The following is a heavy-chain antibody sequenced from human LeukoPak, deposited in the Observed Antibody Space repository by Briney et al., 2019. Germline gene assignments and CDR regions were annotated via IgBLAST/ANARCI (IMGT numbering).Heavy chain of an antibody. CDR3: AKDKGHYYDFWSGLVQGFDY. CDR2: ISGSGGST. D-gene: IGHD3-3*01. CDR1: GFTFSSYA. V-gene: IGHV3-23*01. Sequence: GGSLRLSCAASGFTFSSYAMSWVRQAPGKGLEWVSAISGSGGSTYYADSVKGRFTISRDNSKNTLYLQMNSLRAEDTAVYYCAKDKGHYYDFWSGLVQGFDYWGQGTLVTVSS. J-gene: IGHJ4*02.